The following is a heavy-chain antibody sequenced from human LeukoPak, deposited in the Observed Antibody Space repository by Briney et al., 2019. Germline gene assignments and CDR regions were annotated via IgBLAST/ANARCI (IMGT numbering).Heavy chain of an antibody. D-gene: IGHD1-14*01. V-gene: IGHV3-9*01. CDR1: GFTVLDHA. J-gene: IGHJ6*02. Sequence: GGSLRLSCVGSGFTVLDHAMHWVRQAPGKGLEWVSGIGWSSGRIDYADSVKGRFTSSRDNAKNSLYLQMNSLRAEDTAIYYCIKDIRPGGMDVWGQGITVTVS. CDR3: IKDIRPGGMDV. CDR2: IGWSSGRI.